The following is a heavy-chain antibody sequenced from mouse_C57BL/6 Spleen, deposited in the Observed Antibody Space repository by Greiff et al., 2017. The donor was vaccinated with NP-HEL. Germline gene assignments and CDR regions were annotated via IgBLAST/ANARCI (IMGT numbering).Heavy chain of an antibody. CDR1: GYTFTSYW. D-gene: IGHD2-1*01. Sequence: QVQLQQPGAELVKPGASVKLSCKASGYTFTSYWMHWVKQRPGQGLEWIGMIHPNSGSTNYNEKFKSKATLTVDKSSSTAYMQLSSLTSEDSAVYYCARSAGNYVKYYAMDYWGQGTSVTVSS. CDR2: IHPNSGST. J-gene: IGHJ4*01. CDR3: ARSAGNYVKYYAMDY. V-gene: IGHV1-64*01.